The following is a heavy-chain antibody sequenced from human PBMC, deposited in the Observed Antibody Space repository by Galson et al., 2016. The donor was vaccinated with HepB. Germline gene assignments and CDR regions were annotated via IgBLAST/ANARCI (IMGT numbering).Heavy chain of an antibody. V-gene: IGHV3-15*01. J-gene: IGHJ4*02. Sequence: SLRLSCAASGFTFSRAWMNWVRQASGKGLEWVGRITSYTDGGTTEYAAPMKGRFTFSRDESNNRLFLQMNNLKTEDIAVYYCTTSSTRGYTYGPSGYWGRGTLVAVSS. CDR3: TTSSTRGYTYGPSGY. CDR1: GFTFSRAW. D-gene: IGHD5-18*01. CDR2: ITSYTDGGTT.